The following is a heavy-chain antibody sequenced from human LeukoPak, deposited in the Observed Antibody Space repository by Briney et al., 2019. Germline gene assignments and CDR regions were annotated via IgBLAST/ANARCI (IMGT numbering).Heavy chain of an antibody. V-gene: IGHV5-51*01. CDR3: ARIPNYYDSSGYPSWFDP. CDR1: GYSLTSYW. D-gene: IGHD3-22*01. Sequence: GESLKISCKSSGYSLTSYWIAWVRQMPGKGLEWMGILYPGDSDTRYSPSFQGQVTISADRSITTAYLQWSSLKASDTAMYYCARIPNYYDSSGYPSWFDPWGQGTLVTVSS. J-gene: IGHJ5*02. CDR2: LYPGDSDT.